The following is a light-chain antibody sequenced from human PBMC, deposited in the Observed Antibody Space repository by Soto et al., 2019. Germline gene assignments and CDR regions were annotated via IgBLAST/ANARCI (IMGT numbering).Light chain of an antibody. CDR2: AAS. CDR1: ENIAND. J-gene: IGKJ2*01. Sequence: DIQMTQSPSSLSASVGDRVTITCRASENIANDLHWYQQKPGKAPKILIYAASTLQSEVPSRFSGSASGTYFTLLISSLQPQDFATYYCQQSYTASPYTFGQGTKLQIK. V-gene: IGKV1-39*01. CDR3: QQSYTASPYT.